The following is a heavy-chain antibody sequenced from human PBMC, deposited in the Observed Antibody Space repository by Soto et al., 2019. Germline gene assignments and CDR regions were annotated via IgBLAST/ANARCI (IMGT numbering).Heavy chain of an antibody. Sequence: PVGSLRLSCTASGLPHSSLAMMWVRQAPGKGLECVSGIYGSGRGIEYADSVKGRFTISRDNSKNTVYPQMTDLRADDTAVYYCAKDAVYNDGLWLMDHWGQGTQVTVSS. CDR1: GLPHSSLA. V-gene: IGHV3-23*05. J-gene: IGHJ4*02. D-gene: IGHD2-21*01. CDR3: AKDAVYNDGLWLMDH. CDR2: IYGSGRGI.